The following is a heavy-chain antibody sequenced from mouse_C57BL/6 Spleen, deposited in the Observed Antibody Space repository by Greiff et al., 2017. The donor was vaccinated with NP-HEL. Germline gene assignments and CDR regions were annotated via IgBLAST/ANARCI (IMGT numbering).Heavy chain of an antibody. CDR1: GYTFTSYW. V-gene: IGHV1-55*01. J-gene: IGHJ4*01. CDR3: ARTVYYAMDY. Sequence: QVQLQQPGAELVKPVSSVKMSCTASGYTFTSYWITWVKQRPGQGLEWIGDIYPGSVSTNYNEKFKSKATLTVDTSSSTAYMQLSSLTSEDSAVYYCARTVYYAMDYWCQGTSVTVSS. CDR2: IYPGSVST.